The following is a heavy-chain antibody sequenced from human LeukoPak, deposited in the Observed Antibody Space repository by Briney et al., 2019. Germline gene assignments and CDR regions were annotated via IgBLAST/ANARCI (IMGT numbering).Heavy chain of an antibody. Sequence: GESLSLACAASSFAFSTYSTDWVRQAPGKGLEWLSYMSSSSSTIYYAVSVKGRFTVSRDNAENLVYLQMNSLGAEDTAVYYCARVGRSGYTKDYWGQGTLVTVAS. D-gene: IGHD5-12*01. V-gene: IGHV3-48*04. J-gene: IGHJ4*02. CDR2: MSSSSSTI. CDR1: SFAFSTYS. CDR3: ARVGRSGYTKDY.